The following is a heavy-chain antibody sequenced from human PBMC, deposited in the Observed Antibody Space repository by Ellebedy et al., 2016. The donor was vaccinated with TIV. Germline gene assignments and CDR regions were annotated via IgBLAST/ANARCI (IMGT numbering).Heavy chain of an antibody. CDR2: IYYSGRT. CDR3: ARHLMRSTSSPENYMDV. J-gene: IGHJ6*03. CDR1: GGSISSSSYY. Sequence: SETLSLTXTVSGGSISSSSYYWDWIRQPPGKGLEWIGNIYYSGRTDYNPSLKSRVTMSVDTSKNQFSLKLTSVTAADTAVYYCARHLMRSTSSPENYMDVWGKGTTVTVSS. V-gene: IGHV4-39*01. D-gene: IGHD6-6*01.